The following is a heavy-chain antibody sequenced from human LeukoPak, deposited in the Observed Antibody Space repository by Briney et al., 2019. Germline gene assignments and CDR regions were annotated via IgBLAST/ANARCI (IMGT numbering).Heavy chain of an antibody. CDR3: ATGGIVVVPAFGY. CDR2: ISAYNGNT. J-gene: IGHJ4*02. Sequence: ASVKVSCKASGYTFTSYGISWVRQAPGQGLEWMGWISAYNGNTNYAQKLQGRVTMTEDTSTDTAYMELSSLRSEDTAVYYCATGGIVVVPAFGYWGQGTLVTVSS. CDR1: GYTFTSYG. V-gene: IGHV1-18*01. D-gene: IGHD2-2*01.